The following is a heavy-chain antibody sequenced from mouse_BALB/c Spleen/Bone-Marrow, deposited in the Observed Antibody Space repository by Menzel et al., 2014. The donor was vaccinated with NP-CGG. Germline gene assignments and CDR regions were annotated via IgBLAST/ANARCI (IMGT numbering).Heavy chain of an antibody. J-gene: IGHJ2*01. CDR2: INPGSGGT. Sequence: VKLQESGAELVRPGTSVKVSCKASGYAFXNYLIEWVKQRPGRGLEWTGVINPGSGGTNYNEKFKGKATLTADKSSSTAYMQLSSLTSDDSAVYFCARREDYDLDYWGQGTTLTVSS. V-gene: IGHV1-54*01. D-gene: IGHD2-4*01. CDR1: GYAFXNYL. CDR3: ARREDYDLDY.